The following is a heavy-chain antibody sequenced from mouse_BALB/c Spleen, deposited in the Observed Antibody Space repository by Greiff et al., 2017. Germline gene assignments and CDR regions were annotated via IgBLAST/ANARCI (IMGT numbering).Heavy chain of an antibody. CDR3: AREYYGSRGWYFDV. CDR1: GFSLTSYG. V-gene: IGHV2-9*02. J-gene: IGHJ1*01. CDR2: IWAGGST. Sequence: VQLVESGPGLVAPSQSLSITCTVSGFSLTSYGVHWVRQPPGKGLEWLGVIWAGGSTNYNSALMSRLSISKDNSKSQVFLKMNSLQTDDTAMYYCAREYYGSRGWYFDVWGAGTTVTVSS. D-gene: IGHD1-1*01.